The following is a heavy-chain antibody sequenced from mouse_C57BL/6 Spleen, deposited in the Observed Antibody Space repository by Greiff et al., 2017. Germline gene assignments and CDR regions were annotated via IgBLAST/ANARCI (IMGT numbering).Heavy chain of an antibody. D-gene: IGHD2-5*01. V-gene: IGHV1-64*01. CDR2: IHPNSGST. CDR1: GYTFTSYW. CDR3: AREEDYSNYVAWFAY. J-gene: IGHJ3*01. Sequence: VQLQQPGAELVKPGASVKLSCKASGYTFTSYWMHWVKQRPGQGLEWIGMIHPNSGSTNYNEKFKSKATLTVDKSSSTAYMQLSSLTSEDSAVYYCAREEDYSNYVAWFAYWGQGTLVTVSA.